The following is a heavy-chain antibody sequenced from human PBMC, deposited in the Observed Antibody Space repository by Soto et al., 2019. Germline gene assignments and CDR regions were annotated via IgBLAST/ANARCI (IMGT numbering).Heavy chain of an antibody. V-gene: IGHV3-21*01. CDR3: AGGGYDFWSGYHRAFDI. CDR1: GFTFSSYS. CDR2: ISSSSSYI. Sequence: GGSLRLSCAASGFTFSSYSMNWVRQAPGKGLEWVSSISSSSSYIYYADSVKGRFTISRDNAKNSLCLQMNSLRAEDTAVYYWAGGGYDFWSGYHRAFDICGQGTMVPVSS. D-gene: IGHD3-3*01. J-gene: IGHJ3*02.